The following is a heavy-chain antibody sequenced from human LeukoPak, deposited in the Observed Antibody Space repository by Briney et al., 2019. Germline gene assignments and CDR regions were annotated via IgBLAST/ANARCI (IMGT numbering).Heavy chain of an antibody. Sequence: SQTLSLTCTLSLGSISSGVDCWSWIRRHPGEGLEWLGYIYYSGRTYLNASLKSRVTISVDTSKNQFSLKLSSVTAADTAVYYCARVSYLGAYGGGDCYSPWYFDLWGRGTLVTVSS. J-gene: IGHJ2*01. CDR2: IYYSGRT. V-gene: IGHV4-30-4*01. CDR1: LGSISSGVDC. CDR3: ARVSYLGAYGGGDCYSPWYFDL. D-gene: IGHD2-21*02.